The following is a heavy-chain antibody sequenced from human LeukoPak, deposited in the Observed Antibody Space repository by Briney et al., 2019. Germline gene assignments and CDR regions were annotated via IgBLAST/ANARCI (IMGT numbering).Heavy chain of an antibody. D-gene: IGHD3/OR15-3a*01. V-gene: IGHV3-53*01. J-gene: IGHJ4*02. CDR3: AKDRTRSWTSDY. CDR2: IYSGGST. Sequence: GGSLRLSCAASGFTVSSNYMSWVRQAPGKGLEWVSVIYSGGSTYYADSVKGRFTISRDNSKNTLYLQMNSLRAEDTAVYYCAKDRTRSWTSDYWGQGTLVTVSS. CDR1: GFTVSSNY.